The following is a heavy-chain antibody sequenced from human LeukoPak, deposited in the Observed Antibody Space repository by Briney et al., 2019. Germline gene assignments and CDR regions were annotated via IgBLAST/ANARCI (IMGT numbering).Heavy chain of an antibody. CDR3: AKDIHGSGTHDYFDY. CDR2: ISWNSGYI. V-gene: IGHV3-9*01. CDR1: GFTFDDYG. D-gene: IGHD3-10*01. Sequence: AGGSLRLSCAASGFTFDDYGMHWVRQAPGKGLEWVSGISWNSGYIGYAESVKGRFTISGDNAKNSLYLQMNSLRVEDTALYYCAKDIHGSGTHDYFDYWGQGILVTVSS. J-gene: IGHJ4*02.